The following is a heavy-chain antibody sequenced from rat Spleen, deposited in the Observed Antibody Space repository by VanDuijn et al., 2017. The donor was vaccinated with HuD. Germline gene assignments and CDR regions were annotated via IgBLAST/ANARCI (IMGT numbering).Heavy chain of an antibody. D-gene: IGHD4-3*01. CDR3: TTGYWIREGVMDA. CDR1: GFSFSKYG. CDR2: ISYDGSST. J-gene: IGHJ4*01. V-gene: IGHV5-29*01. Sequence: EVQLVASGGGSVQPGRSLKLSCAASGFSFSKYGMAWVRQAPTKGLEWVATISYDGSSTYYRDSVKGRFTISRDNAKSTLYLQMDSLRSEDTATYYCTTGYWIREGVMDAWGQGASVTVSS.